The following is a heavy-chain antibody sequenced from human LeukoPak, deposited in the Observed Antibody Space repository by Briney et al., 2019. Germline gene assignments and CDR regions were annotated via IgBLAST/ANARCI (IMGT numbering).Heavy chain of an antibody. Sequence: GGSLRLSCGASGFTFSNHWMSWVRQAPGKGLEWVANINQDGSEKYYVDSVKGRFTISRDNAKNSLYLQMNSLKTEDTAVYYCTTNPVVGGTSVYWGQGTLVTVSS. CDR3: TTNPVVGGTSVY. CDR1: GFTFSNHW. J-gene: IGHJ4*02. V-gene: IGHV3-7*05. D-gene: IGHD1-26*01. CDR2: INQDGSEK.